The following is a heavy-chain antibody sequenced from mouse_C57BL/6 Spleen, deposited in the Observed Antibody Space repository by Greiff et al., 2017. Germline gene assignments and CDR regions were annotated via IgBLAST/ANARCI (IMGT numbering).Heavy chain of an antibody. Sequence: QVQLKQPGAELVRPGSSVKLSCKASGYTFTSYWMDWVKQRPGQGLEWIGNIYPSDSETHYNQKFKDKATLTVDKSSSTAYMQLSSLTSEDSAVYYCARGNYRAMDYWGQGTSVTVSS. V-gene: IGHV1-61*01. CDR3: ARGNYRAMDY. D-gene: IGHD2-1*01. CDR2: IYPSDSET. J-gene: IGHJ4*01. CDR1: GYTFTSYW.